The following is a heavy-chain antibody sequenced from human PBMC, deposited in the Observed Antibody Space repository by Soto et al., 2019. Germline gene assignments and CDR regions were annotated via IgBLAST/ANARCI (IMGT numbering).Heavy chain of an antibody. CDR1: GGTFGSNA. CDR2: IIPIFGTT. Sequence: QVQLVQSETEVRKPGSSVKVSCKASGGTFGSNAISWVRQAPGQGLEWMGNIIPIFGTTKNAQNFQDRVTVTADESPNTAYMELSSLTSEATAIYYCAREGYTFGPGAVSGAFDIWGQGTMVTVSS. CDR3: AREGYTFGPGAVSGAFDI. V-gene: IGHV1-69*15. J-gene: IGHJ3*02. D-gene: IGHD1-1*01.